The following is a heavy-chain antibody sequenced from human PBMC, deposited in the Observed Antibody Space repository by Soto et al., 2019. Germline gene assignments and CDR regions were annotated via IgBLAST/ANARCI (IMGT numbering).Heavy chain of an antibody. CDR2: IIPIFGTA. CDR1: GGTFSSYA. Sequence: QVQLVQSGAEVKKPGSSVKVSCKASGGTFSSYAISWVRQAPGQGLEWMGGIIPIFGTANYAQKFQGRVTITADESTSTAYMELSSLRSEDTAVDYCARDVVVVASLYYGMDVWGQGTTVTVSS. J-gene: IGHJ6*02. D-gene: IGHD2-15*01. V-gene: IGHV1-69*01. CDR3: ARDVVVVASLYYGMDV.